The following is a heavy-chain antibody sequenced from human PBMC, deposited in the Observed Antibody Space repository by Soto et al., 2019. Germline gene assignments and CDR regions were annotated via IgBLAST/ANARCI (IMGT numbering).Heavy chain of an antibody. V-gene: IGHV1-69*01. CDR1: GGTFNTYA. CDR3: AKEAGDH. J-gene: IGHJ4*02. Sequence: QMQLVQSGAEVKERGSSVKISCKTSGGTFNTYALTWVRQAPGQGLEWIGGIIPIFGIKNVAQRFQGRVTITAYESLTTAYMEMTSLRSDDTAVYYCAKEAGDHWGQGNLVTVSS. D-gene: IGHD3-10*01. CDR2: IIPIFGIK.